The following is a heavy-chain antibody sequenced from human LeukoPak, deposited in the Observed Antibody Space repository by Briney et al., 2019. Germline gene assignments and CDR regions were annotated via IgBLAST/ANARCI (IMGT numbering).Heavy chain of an antibody. CDR1: GGSIISSAYY. Sequence: SETLSLTCTVSGGSIISSAYYWRWLRQPPGKGLEWIGYIYYSGSTYYNPSLKSRVTISLDTSKNQFSLKLSSVTAADTAVYYCVRTEVSSGSEDYWGQGTLVTVSS. CDR3: VRTEVSSGSEDY. CDR2: IYYSGST. V-gene: IGHV4-30-4*08. J-gene: IGHJ4*02. D-gene: IGHD6-19*01.